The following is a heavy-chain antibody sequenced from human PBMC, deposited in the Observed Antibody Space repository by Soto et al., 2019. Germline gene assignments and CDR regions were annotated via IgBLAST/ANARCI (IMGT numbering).Heavy chain of an antibody. CDR1: GFNFRDFW. CDR3: TRDDSGLGIDY. CDR2: IPSDGRDV. D-gene: IGHD1-26*01. Sequence: LRLSCEASGFNFRDFWMHWVRQPPGKGPEWVSNIPSDGRDVSYADSVRGRFTISRDDARNTLYLQMSDLRVEDTAIYYCTRDDSGLGIDYWGQGTQVTVSS. J-gene: IGHJ4*02. V-gene: IGHV3-74*01.